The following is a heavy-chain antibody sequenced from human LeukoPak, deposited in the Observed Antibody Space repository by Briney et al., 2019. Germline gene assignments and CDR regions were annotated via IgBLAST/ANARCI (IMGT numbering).Heavy chain of an antibody. CDR3: ARGGGSGWYFLDY. J-gene: IGHJ4*02. Sequence: SETLSLTCTVSCGSISSYYWSWIRQPPGKGLEWIGYIYYSGSTNYNPSLKSRVTISVDTSKNQFSLKLSSVTAADTAVYYCARGGGSGWYFLDYWGQGTLVTVSS. CDR2: IYYSGST. CDR1: CGSISSYY. D-gene: IGHD6-19*01. V-gene: IGHV4-59*01.